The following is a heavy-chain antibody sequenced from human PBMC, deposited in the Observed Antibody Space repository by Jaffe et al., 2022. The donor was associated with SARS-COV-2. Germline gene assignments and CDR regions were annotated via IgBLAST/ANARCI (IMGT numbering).Heavy chain of an antibody. Sequence: EVQLLESGGGLVQPGGSLRLSCAASGFTFSNYAMSWVRQAPGKGLEWVSAISGSGDNTYYADSVKGRFTISRDNSKNTLYLQMNSLRAEDTAIYYCAKPAGYSSSSRLGHYYGMDVWGQGTTVTVSS. D-gene: IGHD6-6*01. CDR3: AKPAGYSSSSRLGHYYGMDV. J-gene: IGHJ6*02. V-gene: IGHV3-23*01. CDR2: ISGSGDNT. CDR1: GFTFSNYA.